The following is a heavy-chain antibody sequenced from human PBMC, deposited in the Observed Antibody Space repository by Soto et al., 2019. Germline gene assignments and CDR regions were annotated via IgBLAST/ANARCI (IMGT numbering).Heavy chain of an antibody. CDR1: GGTFMKYS. V-gene: IGHV1-69*01. D-gene: IGHD6-13*01. CDR2: IIPVFGTT. J-gene: IGHJ6*02. Sequence: QVQLVQSGAEVQKPGSSVRVSCTAPGGTFMKYSISLVRQAPGQGLEWMGEIIPVFGTTNYAQTFKGRVTITSYESTSTAYRHLSSLTSEDTAVYFCARQDTSSGYEDRSYFGMDVWGQGATVTVSS. CDR3: ARQDTSSGYEDRSYFGMDV.